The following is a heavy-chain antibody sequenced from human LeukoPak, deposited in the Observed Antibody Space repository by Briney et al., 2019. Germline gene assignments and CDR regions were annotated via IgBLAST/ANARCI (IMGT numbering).Heavy chain of an antibody. CDR1: GYTFTGYY. D-gene: IGHD3-22*01. CDR2: INPNSGGT. V-gene: IGHV1-2*02. J-gene: IGHJ3*02. CDR3: ARAAQGGTPDYYDSSGSTAIYDAFDI. Sequence: ASVKVSCKASGYTFTGYYMHWVRQAPGQGLEWMGWINPNSGGTNYAQKFQGRVTMTRDTSISTAYMELSRLRSDDTAVYYCARAAQGGTPDYYDSSGSTAIYDAFDIWGQGTMVTVSS.